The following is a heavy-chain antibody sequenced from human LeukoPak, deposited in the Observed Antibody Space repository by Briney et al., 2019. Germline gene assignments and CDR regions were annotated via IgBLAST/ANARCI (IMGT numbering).Heavy chain of an antibody. CDR1: GFTFSDYY. D-gene: IGHD6-13*01. J-gene: IGHJ6*02. V-gene: IGHV3-11*03. Sequence: VVSLRLSCAASGFTFSDYYMTWIRQAPGKGLEWISYISPGGSYTYYADCVKGRFTISRDNGKNSLYLQMNTLRAADTAVYYCARSAAAASYVMDVWGQGTTVTVS. CDR3: ARSAAAASYVMDV. CDR2: ISPGGSYT.